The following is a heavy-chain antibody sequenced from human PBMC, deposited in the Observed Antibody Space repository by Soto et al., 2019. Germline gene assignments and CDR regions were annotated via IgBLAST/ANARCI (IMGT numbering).Heavy chain of an antibody. CDR2: IKSKTDGGTT. J-gene: IGHJ3*02. D-gene: IGHD6-19*01. V-gene: IGHV3-15*01. CDR1: GFTFSNAW. CDR3: TTGIAVDGTPHDAFDI. Sequence: EVQLVESGGGLVKPGGSLRLSCAASGFTFSNAWMSWVRQAPGKGLEWVGRIKSKTDGGTTDYAAPVKGRFTISRDEAKNTMYLQMNSMKTEDKAVYYCTTGIAVDGTPHDAFDIWGQGTMVTVSS.